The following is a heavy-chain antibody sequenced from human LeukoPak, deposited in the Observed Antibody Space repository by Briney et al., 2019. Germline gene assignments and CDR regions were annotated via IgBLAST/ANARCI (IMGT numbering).Heavy chain of an antibody. J-gene: IGHJ4*02. Sequence: SQTLSLTCTVSGGSISSGGYFWTWIRQPPGKGLEWIGYMSQSGSTYYNPSLKSRVTISVDTSKSQFSLKLTSVTAADTAVYYCARGHSSVMTAIPYYFDYWGQGTLVTVSS. D-gene: IGHD2-21*02. CDR3: ARGHSSVMTAIPYYFDY. CDR2: MSQSGST. V-gene: IGHV4-30-2*01. CDR1: GGSISSGGYF.